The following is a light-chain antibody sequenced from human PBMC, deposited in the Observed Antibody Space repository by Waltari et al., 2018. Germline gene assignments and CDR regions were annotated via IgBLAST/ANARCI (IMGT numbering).Light chain of an antibody. Sequence: QSVLTQPPSASGTPGQRVTISCSGSQSNVGDKVVNWYHQVQGTAPKRVIYRNDQRPSGVPDLFTASKSGTSASLAISGLQSEDEGDYYCATWDDSPTGRWVVGGGTRVTVL. V-gene: IGLV1-44*01. J-gene: IGLJ3*02. CDR2: RND. CDR1: QSNVGDKV. CDR3: ATWDDSPTGRWV.